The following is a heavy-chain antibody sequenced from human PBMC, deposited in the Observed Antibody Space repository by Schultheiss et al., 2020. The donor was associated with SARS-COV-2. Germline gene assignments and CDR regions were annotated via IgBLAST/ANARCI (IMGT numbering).Heavy chain of an antibody. Sequence: GGSLRLSCAASGFTFSSYGMHWVRQAPGKGLEWVAVIWYDGSNKYYADSVKGRFTISRDNSKNTLYLQMNSLRAEDTAVYYCARDRGTEPSFFSLRYYGMDVWGQGTTVTVSS. V-gene: IGHV3-33*01. CDR2: IWYDGSNK. CDR3: ARDRGTEPSFFSLRYYGMDV. J-gene: IGHJ6*02. D-gene: IGHD1-14*01. CDR1: GFTFSSYG.